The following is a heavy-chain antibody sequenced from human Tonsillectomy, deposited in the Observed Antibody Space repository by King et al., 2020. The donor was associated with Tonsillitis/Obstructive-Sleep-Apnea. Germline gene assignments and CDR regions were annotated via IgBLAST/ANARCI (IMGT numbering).Heavy chain of an antibody. CDR3: ARDHCSSTSCYGNYYYMDV. J-gene: IGHJ6*03. CDR2: IFYSGST. Sequence: QLQESGPGLVKPSETLSLTCTVSGGSISSYYWSWIRQPPGKGLEWIGYIFYSGSTNYNPSLKSRVTISVDTSKNQFSLKWSSVTAADTAVYYCARDHCSSTSCYGNYYYMDVWGKGTTVTVSS. V-gene: IGHV4-59*01. CDR1: GGSISSYY. D-gene: IGHD2-2*01.